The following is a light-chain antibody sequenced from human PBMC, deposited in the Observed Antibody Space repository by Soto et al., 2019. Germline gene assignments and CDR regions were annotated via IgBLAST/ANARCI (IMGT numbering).Light chain of an antibody. V-gene: IGKV3-11*01. CDR1: QSVSSY. Sequence: EIVLTQSPATLSLSPGERATLSCRASQSVSSYLAWYHLKPGQAPRLLIYDASNRATGIPARFSGSGSGTDFTLTISSLEPEDFAVYYCQQRSNWPPKYTFGQGTKLEIK. CDR3: QQRSNWPPKYT. J-gene: IGKJ2*01. CDR2: DAS.